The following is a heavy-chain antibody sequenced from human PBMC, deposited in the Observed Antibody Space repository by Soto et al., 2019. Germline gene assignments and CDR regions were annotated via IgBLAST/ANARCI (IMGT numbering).Heavy chain of an antibody. Sequence: QVQLVESGGGVVQPGRSLRLSCAASGFTFSSYAMHWVRQAPGKGLEWVAVISYDGSNKYYADSVKGRFTISRDNSKNTVYLQRNSLRAEDTAVYYCARTGMGPDYGEYEGGWFDPWGQGTLVTVSS. CDR2: ISYDGSNK. CDR1: GFTFSSYA. V-gene: IGHV3-30-3*01. J-gene: IGHJ5*02. D-gene: IGHD4-17*01. CDR3: ARTGMGPDYGEYEGGWFDP.